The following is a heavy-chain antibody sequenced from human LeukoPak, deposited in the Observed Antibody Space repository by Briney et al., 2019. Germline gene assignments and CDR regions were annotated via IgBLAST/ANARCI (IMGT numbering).Heavy chain of an antibody. CDR1: GFTFSDSA. D-gene: IGHD6-13*01. J-gene: IGHJ4*02. CDR3: AKDPSFLGQQLVTIDY. Sequence: GGSLRLSCAASGFTFSDSAMHWVRQASGKGLEWVGRFGSKIDYYATVFPASVKGRFIISRDDSQNTAYLEMNSLRTEDTAVYYCAKDPSFLGQQLVTIDYWGQGTLVTVSS. V-gene: IGHV3-73*01. CDR2: FGSKIDYYAT.